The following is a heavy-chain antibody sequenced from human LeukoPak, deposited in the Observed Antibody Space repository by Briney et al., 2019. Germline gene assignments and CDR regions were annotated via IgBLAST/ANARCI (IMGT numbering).Heavy chain of an antibody. D-gene: IGHD3-10*01. J-gene: IGHJ4*02. Sequence: GGSLRLSCAASGFTFHDYDMSWVRQSPGKGLEWVSGINWNGDRTGYADSVKGRFTISRDNTKKSLYLQMNSLRAEDTALYYCARRDYYGSGSPDFWGQGTLVTVSS. CDR3: ARRDYYGSGSPDF. CDR1: GFTFHDYD. V-gene: IGHV3-20*04. CDR2: INWNGDRT.